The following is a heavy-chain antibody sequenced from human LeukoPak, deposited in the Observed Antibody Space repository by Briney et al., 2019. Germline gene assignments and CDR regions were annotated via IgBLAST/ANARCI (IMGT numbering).Heavy chain of an antibody. CDR3: ARGYIVVVPDY. CDR1: GGSISSSSYY. J-gene: IGHJ4*02. D-gene: IGHD2-2*01. Sequence: TPSETLSLTCTVSGGSISSSSYYWGWIRQPPGKGLEWIGSIYYSGSTYYNPSLKSRVTISVDTSKNQFSLKLSSVTAADTAVYYCARGYIVVVPDYWGQGTPVTVSS. V-gene: IGHV4-39*01. CDR2: IYYSGST.